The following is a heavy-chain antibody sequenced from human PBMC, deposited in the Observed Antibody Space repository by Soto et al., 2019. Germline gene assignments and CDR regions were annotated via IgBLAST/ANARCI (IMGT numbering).Heavy chain of an antibody. V-gene: IGHV3-30-3*01. CDR2: ISYDGSNK. CDR1: GFTFSSYA. CDR3: ARENYYGSGSGIDY. Sequence: QVQLVESGGGVVQPGRSLRLSCAASGFTFSSYAMHWVRQAPGKGLEWVAVISYDGSNKYYADSVKGRFTISRDNSKNTLYLQMNSLRAEDTAVYYCARENYYGSGSGIDYWGQGILVAVSS. J-gene: IGHJ4*02. D-gene: IGHD3-10*01.